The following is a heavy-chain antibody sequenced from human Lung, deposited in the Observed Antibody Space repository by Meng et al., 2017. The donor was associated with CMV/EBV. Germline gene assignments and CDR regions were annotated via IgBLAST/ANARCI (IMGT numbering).Heavy chain of an antibody. Sequence: QGSPPEPGPALVKASTTLSLTCTCSGGSIGSGGYYWSWIRQHPGKGLEWIGYIYYTGSTFYNPSLKSRVTISVDTSKNQFSLKLIPATAADTAVYYCAREAGRDGYATPKFDYWGQGTLVTVSS. J-gene: IGHJ4*02. CDR3: AREAGRDGYATPKFDY. CDR2: IYYTGST. CDR1: GGSIGSGGYY. V-gene: IGHV4-31*03. D-gene: IGHD5-24*01.